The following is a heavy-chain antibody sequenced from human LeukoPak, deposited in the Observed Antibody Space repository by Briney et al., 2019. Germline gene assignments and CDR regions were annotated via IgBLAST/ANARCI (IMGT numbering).Heavy chain of an antibody. CDR3: ARPVPSRLGWFDP. Sequence: PSGTLSLTCAVSGGSISSTNWWSWVRQPPGMGLEWIGEIYHSGRTNYNPALKSRVTISVDKSKNQFSLKLTSVTAADTAVYYCARPVPSRLGWFDPWGQGTLVTVSS. V-gene: IGHV4-4*02. CDR1: GGSISSTNW. D-gene: IGHD1-1*01. J-gene: IGHJ5*02. CDR2: IYHSGRT.